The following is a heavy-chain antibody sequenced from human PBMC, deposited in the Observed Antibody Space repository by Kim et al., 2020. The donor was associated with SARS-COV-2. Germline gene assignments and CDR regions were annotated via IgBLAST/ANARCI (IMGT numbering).Heavy chain of an antibody. Sequence: GGSLRLSCAASGFTFSSYEMNWVRQAPGKGLEWVSYISGSGTTIYYADSVKGRFTISRDNAKNALYLQMNSLRAEDTAVYYCARSHAMDVWGQGTTVTVSS. CDR1: GFTFSSYE. J-gene: IGHJ6*02. V-gene: IGHV3-48*03. CDR3: ARSHAMDV. CDR2: ISGSGTTI.